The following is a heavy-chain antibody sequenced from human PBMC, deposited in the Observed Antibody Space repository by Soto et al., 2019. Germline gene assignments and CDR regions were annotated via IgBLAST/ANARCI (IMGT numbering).Heavy chain of an antibody. V-gene: IGHV1-3*01. D-gene: IGHD3-3*01. CDR3: AREPEDGVPGDY. Sequence: QVQLVQSGAEVKEPGASVRVSCKASGYTFTSHTLHWARQAPGQGLEWMGWIIVSNGSPRYAPQFQGRVTFGRDTSATTAYMELSSLTSEDKAVYYCAREPEDGVPGDYWGQGTLVVVSS. CDR1: GYTFTSHT. CDR2: IIVSNGSP. J-gene: IGHJ4*02.